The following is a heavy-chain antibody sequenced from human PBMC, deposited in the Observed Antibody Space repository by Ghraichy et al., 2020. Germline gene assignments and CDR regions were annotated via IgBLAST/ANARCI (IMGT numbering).Heavy chain of an antibody. CDR1: GFTFSSYD. D-gene: IGHD4-17*01. J-gene: IGHJ2*01. V-gene: IGHV3-13*01. CDR3: ARGQRGDDDYGDSYYWYFDL. CDR2: IGTAGDT. Sequence: GGSLRLSCAASGFTFSSYDMHWVRQATGKGLEWVSAIGTAGDTYYPGSVKGRFTISRENAKNSLYLQMNSLRAGDTAVYYCARGQRGDDDYGDSYYWYFDLWGRGTLVTVSS.